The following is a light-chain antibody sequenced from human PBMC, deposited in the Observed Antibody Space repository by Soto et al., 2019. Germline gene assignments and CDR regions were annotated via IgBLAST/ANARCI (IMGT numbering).Light chain of an antibody. Sequence: ETVLTQSPGTLSLSPGERANLSCRASQSVSSSYLAWYQQKPGQAPRLLIYGASSRATGIPDRFSGSGSGTDFTLTISRLEPEDFAVYYCQQYGSSPRTFGQGTKLEIK. V-gene: IGKV3-20*01. CDR1: QSVSSSY. J-gene: IGKJ2*01. CDR3: QQYGSSPRT. CDR2: GAS.